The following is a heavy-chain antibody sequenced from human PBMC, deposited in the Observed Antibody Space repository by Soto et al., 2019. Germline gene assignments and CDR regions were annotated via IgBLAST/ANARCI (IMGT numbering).Heavy chain of an antibody. D-gene: IGHD5-18*01. CDR2: TYYRSKWYN. CDR3: AREDSYGHDAFDS. V-gene: IGHV6-1*01. CDR1: GDSVSSNSAA. Sequence: QSQTLLTCAISGDSVSSNSAAWNWIRQSPSRGLEWLGRTYYRSKWYNDYAVYVKSRITINPDTSKNQFSLQLNSVTPEDTGIYYCAREDSYGHDAFDSLGQGAMVTVSS. J-gene: IGHJ3*02.